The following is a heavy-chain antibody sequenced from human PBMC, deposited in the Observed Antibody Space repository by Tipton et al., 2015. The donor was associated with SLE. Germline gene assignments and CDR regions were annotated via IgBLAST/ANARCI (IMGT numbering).Heavy chain of an antibody. V-gene: IGHV4-34*01. CDR3: ARVPIVVVGYGMDV. J-gene: IGHJ6*02. Sequence: TLSLTCAVYGGSFSGYYWSWIRQPPGKGLEWIGSIYYSGSTYYNPSLKSRVTISVDTSKNQFSLKLSSVTAADTAVYYCARVPIVVVGYGMDVWGQGTTVTVSS. D-gene: IGHD2-15*01. CDR1: GGSFSGYY. CDR2: IYYSGST.